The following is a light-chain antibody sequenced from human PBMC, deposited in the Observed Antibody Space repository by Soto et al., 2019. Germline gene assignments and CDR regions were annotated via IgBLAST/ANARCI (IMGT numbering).Light chain of an antibody. CDR3: QQYNSYSWT. CDR2: KAS. J-gene: IGKJ1*01. V-gene: IGKV1-5*03. Sequence: DIQMTQSPSTLSASVGDRVTITCRASQSISSWAWYQQKPGKAPKLLIYKASSLESGVPSRFSGSGSGTEFTLTISSLQTDDFATYYCQQYNSYSWTFGQGTKVEIK. CDR1: QSISSW.